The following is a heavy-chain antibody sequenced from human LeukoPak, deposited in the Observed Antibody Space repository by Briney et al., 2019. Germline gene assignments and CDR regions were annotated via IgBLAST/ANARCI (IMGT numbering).Heavy chain of an antibody. CDR3: ARLGAYYGDYDD. CDR1: GGSISSSSYY. J-gene: IGHJ4*02. CDR2: IYYSGST. Sequence: SETLSLTCTVSGGSISSSSYYWGWIRQPPGKGLEWIGSIYYSGSTYYNPSLKSRVTISVDTSKSQFSLKLRSVTAADTAVYYCARLGAYYGDYDDWGQGTLVTVSS. V-gene: IGHV4-39*01. D-gene: IGHD4-17*01.